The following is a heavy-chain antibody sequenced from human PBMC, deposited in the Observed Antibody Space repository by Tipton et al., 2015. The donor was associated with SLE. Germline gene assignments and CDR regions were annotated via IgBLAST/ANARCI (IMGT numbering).Heavy chain of an antibody. CDR2: IYTSGST. V-gene: IGHV4-61*09. Sequence: TLSLTCTVSGGSISSGSYYWSWIRQPAGKGLEWIGHIYTSGSTNYNPSLNSRVTISVDTSKNQFSLKLSSLPAADTAVYYCARDRDSSSPTHYYYYYGMDVWGQGTTVTVSS. J-gene: IGHJ6*02. D-gene: IGHD6-6*01. CDR3: ARDRDSSSPTHYYYYYGMDV. CDR1: GGSISSGSYY.